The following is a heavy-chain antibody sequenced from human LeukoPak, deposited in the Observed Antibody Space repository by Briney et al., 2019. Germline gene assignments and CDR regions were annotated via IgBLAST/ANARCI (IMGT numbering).Heavy chain of an antibody. D-gene: IGHD1-1*01. CDR3: AKVSTTGTTSRGFDP. J-gene: IGHJ5*02. CDR2: ISGSGGST. CDR1: GFTFSSYA. Sequence: GGSLRLSRAASGFTFSSYAMSWVRQAPGKGLEWVSAISGSGGSTYYADSVKGRFTISRDNSKNTLYLQMNSLRAEDTAVYYCAKVSTTGTTSRGFDPWGQGTLVTVSS. V-gene: IGHV3-23*01.